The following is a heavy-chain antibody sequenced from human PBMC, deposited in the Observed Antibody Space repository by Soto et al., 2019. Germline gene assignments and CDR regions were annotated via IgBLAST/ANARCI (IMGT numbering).Heavy chain of an antibody. J-gene: IGHJ4*02. D-gene: IGHD2-15*01. CDR1: GYTLTNYA. V-gene: IGHV1-18*01. CDR3: ARDCTGGSCFCIY. Sequence: QVQLVQSAAEVKKPRASVKVSCKASGYTLTNYAISWVGQAPGQGPEWMGWINTYNGNSNYAQKFQGRVTMTTDTSTNTAFMELRSLTSDDTAVYYCARDCTGGSCFCIYWGQGTLVTVSS. CDR2: INTYNGNS.